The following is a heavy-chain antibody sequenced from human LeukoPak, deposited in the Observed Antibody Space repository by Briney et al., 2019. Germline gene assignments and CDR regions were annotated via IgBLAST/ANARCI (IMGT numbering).Heavy chain of an antibody. Sequence: SETLSLTCTVSGGSISSSSYYWSWIRQPPGKGLEWIGYIYYSGSTNYNPSLKSRVTISVDTSKNQFSLKLSSVTAADTAVYYCARGCGDCYPYNWFDPWGQGTLVTVSS. J-gene: IGHJ5*02. V-gene: IGHV4-61*01. CDR3: ARGCGDCYPYNWFDP. CDR2: IYYSGST. D-gene: IGHD2-21*02. CDR1: GGSISSSSYY.